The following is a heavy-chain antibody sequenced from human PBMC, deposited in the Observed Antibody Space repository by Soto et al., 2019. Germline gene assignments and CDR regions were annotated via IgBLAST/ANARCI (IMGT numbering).Heavy chain of an antibody. CDR1: GFTLSSYG. J-gene: IGHJ1*01. D-gene: IGHD3-10*01. Sequence: PGGSLRLSCAASGFTLSSYGMSWVRQAPEKGLEWVSGIDASDGDAYYADSVKGRFTISRDNSENTLYLQMNSLRVEDTAVYYCAKDSDREYFQHWGQGTLVTVSS. V-gene: IGHV3-23*01. CDR3: AKDSDREYFQH. CDR2: IDASDGDA.